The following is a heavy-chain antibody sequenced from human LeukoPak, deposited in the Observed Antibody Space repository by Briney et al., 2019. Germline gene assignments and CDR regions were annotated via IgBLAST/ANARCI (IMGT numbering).Heavy chain of an antibody. D-gene: IGHD5-18*01. CDR1: GFTFNNYW. CDR3: AKSTRGGYSYGVYYFDY. J-gene: IGHJ4*02. Sequence: GGSLRLSCAASGFTFNNYWMKWVRQAPGKGLEWVANTNQDGSDKYYVGSVKGRFAISRDNAKNSLYLQMNSLRAEDTAVYYCAKSTRGGYSYGVYYFDYWGQGTLVTVSS. V-gene: IGHV3-7*03. CDR2: TNQDGSDK.